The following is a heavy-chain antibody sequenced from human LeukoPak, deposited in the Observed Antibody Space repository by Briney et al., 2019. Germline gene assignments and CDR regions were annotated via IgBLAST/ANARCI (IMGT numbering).Heavy chain of an antibody. V-gene: IGHV3-23*01. CDR3: ARDSGYDFWSGYYMGPSYYYYYMDV. J-gene: IGHJ6*03. CDR1: GFTFSSYA. CDR2: ISGSGGST. D-gene: IGHD3-3*01. Sequence: GGSLRLSCAASGFTFSSYAMSWVRQAPGKGLEWVSAISGSGGSTYYADSVKGRFTISRDNSKNTLYLQMNSLRAEDTAVYYCARDSGYDFWSGYYMGPSYYYYYMDVWGKGTTVTVSS.